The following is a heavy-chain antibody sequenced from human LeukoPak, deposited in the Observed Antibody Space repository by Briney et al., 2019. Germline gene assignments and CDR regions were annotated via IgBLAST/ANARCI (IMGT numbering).Heavy chain of an antibody. CDR1: GYSFTSYW. CDR2: IYPGDSDN. V-gene: IGHV5-51*01. Sequence: GESLKISCKGSGYSFTSYWIGWVRQLPGKGLEWMGIIYPGDSDNRYSLSFQGQVTISADKSISTAYLQWSSLKASDTAMYYCARGHWSGYYKYLFDHWCQGTLVTVTS. CDR3: ARGHWSGYYKYLFDH. J-gene: IGHJ5*02. D-gene: IGHD3-3*01.